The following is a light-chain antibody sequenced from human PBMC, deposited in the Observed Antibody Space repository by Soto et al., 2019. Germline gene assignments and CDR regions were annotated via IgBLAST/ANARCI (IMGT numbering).Light chain of an antibody. Sequence: QSVLTQPPSASGTPGQRVTISCSGSSSNIGSNTVNWYQQLPGTAPKLLIQNNNQRPSGVPDRLSGSKSSTSASLAISGLQSEDEADYYCAAWDDSLNGAVFGGGTKLTVL. V-gene: IGLV1-44*01. CDR2: NNN. CDR3: AAWDDSLNGAV. CDR1: SSNIGSNT. J-gene: IGLJ2*01.